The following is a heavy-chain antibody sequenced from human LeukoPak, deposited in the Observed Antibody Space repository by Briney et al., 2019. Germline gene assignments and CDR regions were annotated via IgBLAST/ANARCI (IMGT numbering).Heavy chain of an antibody. J-gene: IGHJ4*02. D-gene: IGHD6-13*01. CDR2: INWNGGST. V-gene: IGHV3-20*04. CDR1: GFTFDDYG. CDR3: ARGTLKAAATDFDY. Sequence: PGGSLRLSCAASGFTFDDYGMSWVRQAPGKGLEWVSGINWNGGSTGYADSVKGRFSISRDNAKNSLYLQMNSLRAEDTALYYCARGTLKAAATDFDYWGQGTLVTVSS.